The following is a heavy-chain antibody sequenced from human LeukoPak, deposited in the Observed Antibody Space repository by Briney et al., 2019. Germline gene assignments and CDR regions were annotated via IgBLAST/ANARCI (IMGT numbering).Heavy chain of an antibody. Sequence: PGGSLRLSCAASGFTFNSYDMTWVRQAPGKGLEWVSTISGSGGTTNFADSVKGRFTISRDNSKNTLYLQMNSLKASDTAMYYCARLGGSHAFDIWGQGTMVTVSS. CDR1: GFTFNSYD. CDR3: ARLGGSHAFDI. D-gene: IGHD1-26*01. V-gene: IGHV3-23*01. CDR2: ISGSGGTT. J-gene: IGHJ3*02.